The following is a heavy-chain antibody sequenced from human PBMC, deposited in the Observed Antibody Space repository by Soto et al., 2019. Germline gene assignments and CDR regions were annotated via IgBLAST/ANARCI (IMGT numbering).Heavy chain of an antibody. Sequence: QVQLQQWGTGLLKPSETLSLTCAVYGGSFSGYYWTWIRQPPGKGLEWIGEINHSGSTNYNPSLKSRVTISVDTSKNQFSLKLSSVTAADTAIYYCAVGINWFDPWGQGTLVTVSS. J-gene: IGHJ5*02. V-gene: IGHV4-34*01. CDR3: AVGINWFDP. CDR2: INHSGST. CDR1: GGSFSGYY.